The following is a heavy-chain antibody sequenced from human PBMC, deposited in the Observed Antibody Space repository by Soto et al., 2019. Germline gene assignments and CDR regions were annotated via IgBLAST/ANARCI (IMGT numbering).Heavy chain of an antibody. CDR2: VYHSGSS. V-gene: IGHV4-39*01. Sequence: QLQLQESGPGLVKPAETLSLICSVSGGSMSSSSYYWGWIRQPPGKGLEWIGNVYHSGSSYYNPSLKSRITISVHPSKNQFSLTLNSVTAADTAVYYCARRQDYYDSSGYYNDAFDIWGQGTEVTVSS. CDR1: GGSMSSSSYY. CDR3: ARRQDYYDSSGYYNDAFDI. D-gene: IGHD3-22*01. J-gene: IGHJ3*02.